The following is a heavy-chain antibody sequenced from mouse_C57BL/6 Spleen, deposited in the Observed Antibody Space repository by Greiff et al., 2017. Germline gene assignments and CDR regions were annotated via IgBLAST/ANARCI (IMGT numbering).Heavy chain of an antibody. J-gene: IGHJ4*01. D-gene: IGHD2-3*01. Sequence: QVQLQQPGAELVKPGASVKMSCKASGYTFTSYWITWVKQRPGQGLEWIGDIYPGSGSTNYNEKFQSKATLTVDTSSSTAYMQLSSLTSEDSAVYYCARGEVYDGYYVYAMDYWGQGTSVTVSS. CDR2: IYPGSGST. V-gene: IGHV1-55*01. CDR3: ARGEVYDGYYVYAMDY. CDR1: GYTFTSYW.